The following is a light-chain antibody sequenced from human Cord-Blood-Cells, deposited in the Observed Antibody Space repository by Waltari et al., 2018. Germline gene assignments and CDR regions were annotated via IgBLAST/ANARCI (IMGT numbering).Light chain of an antibody. J-gene: IGKJ1*01. Sequence: AIRMTHSPHPFSASTGDRVTTTCRASQGISSYLAWYQQKTGKAPKLLIYAASTLQSGVPSRFSGSGSGTDFTLTISCLQSEYFATYYCQQYYSYPRTFGQGTKVEIK. CDR1: QGISSY. V-gene: IGKV1-8*01. CDR2: AAS. CDR3: QQYYSYPRT.